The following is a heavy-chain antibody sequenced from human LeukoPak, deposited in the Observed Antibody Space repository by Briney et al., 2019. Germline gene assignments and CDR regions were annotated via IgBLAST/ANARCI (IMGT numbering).Heavy chain of an antibody. CDR3: ARGDYDSSGAPHY. Sequence: SEALSLTCTVSGGSISSSYYYWGWIRQPPGKGLEWIGSIYYSGSTYYNPSLKSRVTISVDTSKNQFSLKLSSVTDADTAVYYCARGDYDSSGAPHYWGQGTLVTVSS. CDR1: GGSISSSYYY. J-gene: IGHJ4*02. V-gene: IGHV4-39*07. CDR2: IYYSGST. D-gene: IGHD3-22*01.